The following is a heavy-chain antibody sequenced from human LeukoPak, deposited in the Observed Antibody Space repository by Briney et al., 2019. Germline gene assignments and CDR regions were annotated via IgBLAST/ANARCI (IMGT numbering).Heavy chain of an antibody. V-gene: IGHV1-2*06. CDR2: INPNSGGT. CDR3: ARYSGIYSGFDY. D-gene: IGHD1-26*01. J-gene: IGHJ4*02. CDR1: GYTFTGYY. Sequence: GASVKLSCKASGYTFTGYYMHWVRQAPGQGLEWMGRINPNSGGTNYAQKFQGRVTMTGDTSISTGYMELSRVRSDDRAVYFCARYSGIYSGFDYWGQGTLVTVSS.